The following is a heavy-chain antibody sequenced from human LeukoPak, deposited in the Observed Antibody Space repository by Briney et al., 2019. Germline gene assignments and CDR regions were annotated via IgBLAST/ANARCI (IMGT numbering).Heavy chain of an antibody. J-gene: IGHJ4*02. CDR2: ISAYNGNT. Sequence: ASVKVSCKASGYTFTSYGISWVRQAPGQGLEWMGWISAYNGNTNYAQKRQGRVTMTTDTSTSTAYMELRSLRSDDTAVYYCARALYYGSGSYYFDYWGQGTLVTVSS. CDR3: ARALYYGSGSYYFDY. CDR1: GYTFTSYG. D-gene: IGHD3-10*01. V-gene: IGHV1-18*01.